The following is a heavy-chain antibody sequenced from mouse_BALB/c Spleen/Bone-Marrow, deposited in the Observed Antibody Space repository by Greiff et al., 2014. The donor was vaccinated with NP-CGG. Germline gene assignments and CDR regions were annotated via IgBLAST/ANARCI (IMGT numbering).Heavy chain of an antibody. Sequence: EVHLQQSGGDLVKPGGSLKLSCAASGFIFSSYGMSWGRQTPDKRLEWVATISSGGSNTYYPDSVKGRFTISRDNAKNTLYLQMSSLKSEDTAMYYCARHQRYYAMDYWGQGTSVTVSS. V-gene: IGHV5-6*01. CDR2: ISSGGSNT. CDR1: GFIFSSYG. J-gene: IGHJ4*01. CDR3: ARHQRYYAMDY.